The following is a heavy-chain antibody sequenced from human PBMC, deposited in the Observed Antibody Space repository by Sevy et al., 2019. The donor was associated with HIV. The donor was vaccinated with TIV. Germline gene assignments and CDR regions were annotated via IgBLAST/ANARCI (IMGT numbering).Heavy chain of an antibody. CDR1: GFTFRSFS. J-gene: IGHJ1*01. Sequence: GGSLRLSCAASGFTFRSFSMHWVRQAPGKWLEWVTTVSYDGSNTYYADSVKGRFAVFRDNSRNLLNLQMNNLGPEDKAVYYRALERLLSEVGEYFQNWGQGTPVTVSS. D-gene: IGHD1-1*01. CDR2: VSYDGSNT. CDR3: ALERLLSEVGEYFQN. V-gene: IGHV3-30*09.